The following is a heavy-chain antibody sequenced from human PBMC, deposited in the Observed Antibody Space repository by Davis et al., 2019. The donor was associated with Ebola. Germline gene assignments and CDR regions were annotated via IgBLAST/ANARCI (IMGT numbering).Heavy chain of an antibody. CDR3: ASGGYYYGVAEYFQH. Sequence: GESLKISCNGSGYSFTSYWIGWVRQMPGKGLEWMGIIYPGDSDTRYSPSFQGQVTISADKSISTAYLQWSSLKASDTAMYYCASGGYYYGVAEYFQHWGQGTLVTVSS. D-gene: IGHD3-22*01. CDR2: IYPGDSDT. V-gene: IGHV5-51*01. J-gene: IGHJ1*01. CDR1: GYSFTSYW.